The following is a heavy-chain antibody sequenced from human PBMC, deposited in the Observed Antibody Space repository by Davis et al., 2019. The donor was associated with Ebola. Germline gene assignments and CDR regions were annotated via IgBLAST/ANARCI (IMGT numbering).Heavy chain of an antibody. CDR3: ARRFPEFDWLLSVSWYFDL. D-gene: IGHD3-9*01. CDR1: GGSISSSSYY. Sequence: MPSETLSLTCTVSGGSISSSSYYWGWIRQPPGKGLEWIGSIYYSGSTYYNPSLKSRVTISVDTSKNQFSLKLSSVTAADTAVYYCARRFPEFDWLLSVSWYFDLWGRGTLVTVSS. J-gene: IGHJ2*01. V-gene: IGHV4-39*01. CDR2: IYYSGST.